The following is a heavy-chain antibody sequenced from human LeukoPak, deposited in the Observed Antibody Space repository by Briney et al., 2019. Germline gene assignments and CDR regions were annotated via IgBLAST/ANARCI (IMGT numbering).Heavy chain of an antibody. J-gene: IGHJ6*02. CDR1: GGSISSYY. Sequence: SETLSLTCTVSGGSISSYYWSWIRQPPGKGLEWIGYIYYSGSTNYNPSLESRVTISVDTSKNQFSLKLSSVTAADTAVYYCARRVYGMDVWGQGTTVTVSS. CDR2: IYYSGST. CDR3: ARRVYGMDV. V-gene: IGHV4-59*08.